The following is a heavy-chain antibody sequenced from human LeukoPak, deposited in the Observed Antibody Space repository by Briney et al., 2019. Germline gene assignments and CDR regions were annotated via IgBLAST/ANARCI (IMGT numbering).Heavy chain of an antibody. D-gene: IGHD6-13*01. CDR2: IYYSGST. V-gene: IGHV4-39*01. J-gene: IGHJ5*01. Sequence: SETLSLTCTVSGGSVSSSSYWGWIRQPPAKGLEWIGSIYYSGSTYYSPSLKSRVTISLDPSKNQFSLKLSSLTAADTAIYYCASGYTAAGRRCDSWGQGTLVTVSS. CDR3: ASGYTAAGRRCDS. CDR1: GGSVSSSSY.